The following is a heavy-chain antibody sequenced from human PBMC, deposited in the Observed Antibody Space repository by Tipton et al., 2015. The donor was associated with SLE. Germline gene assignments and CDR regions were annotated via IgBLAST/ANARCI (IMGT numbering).Heavy chain of an antibody. CDR3: ALGYSSSWPPGEFDY. CDR2: ISAYNGNT. D-gene: IGHD6-13*01. J-gene: IGHJ4*02. V-gene: IGHV1-18*01. Sequence: QSGAEVKKPGASVKVSCKASGYTFTSYGISWVRQAPGQGLEWMGWISAYNGNTNYAQKLQGRVTMTTDTSTSTASMELRSLRSDDTAVYYCALGYSSSWPPGEFDYWGQGTLVTVSS. CDR1: GYTFTSYG.